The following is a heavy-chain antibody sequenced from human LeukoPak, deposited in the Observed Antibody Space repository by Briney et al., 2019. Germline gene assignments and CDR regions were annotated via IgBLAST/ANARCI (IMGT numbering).Heavy chain of an antibody. CDR2: FDPEDGET. CDR1: GYTLTELS. Sequence: ASVKVSCKVSGYTLTELSMHWVRQAPGKGVEWMGGFDPEDGETIYAQKFQGRVTMTEDTSTDTAYMELSSLRSEDTAVYYCATAHHYGSGPSYYYYGMDVWGKGTTVTVSS. D-gene: IGHD3-10*01. CDR3: ATAHHYGSGPSYYYYGMDV. V-gene: IGHV1-24*01. J-gene: IGHJ6*04.